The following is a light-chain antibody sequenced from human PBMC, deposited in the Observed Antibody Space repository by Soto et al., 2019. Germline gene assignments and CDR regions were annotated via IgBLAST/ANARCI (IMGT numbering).Light chain of an antibody. CDR3: QQFHSFPIT. CDR2: KAS. V-gene: IGKV1-5*03. J-gene: IGKJ5*01. CDR1: QTASRW. Sequence: DIQMTQSPSTLSASVGDRVTITCRASQTASRWLAWYQQKPGKAPQLLIEKASTLESGVPSRFSGSGSGTDFTLTINSLQPEDYATYYCQQFHSFPITFGQGTRLEIK.